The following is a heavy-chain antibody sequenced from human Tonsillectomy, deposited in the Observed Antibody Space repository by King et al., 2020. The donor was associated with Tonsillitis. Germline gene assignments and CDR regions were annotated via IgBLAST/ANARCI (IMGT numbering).Heavy chain of an antibody. D-gene: IGHD2-15*01. CDR1: GGSLSRSSSY. CDR2: IYYSGNT. V-gene: IGHV4-39*01. J-gene: IGHJ3*02. Sequence: LQLPESGPGLVKPSETLSLTCTVSGGSLSRSSSYWGWIRQAPGKGLEWIGSIYYSGNTYYTPSLKSRVITSVDTSKNQFSLRLSSVTAADTAVDYCARRDNRNEVYDIWGQGTMVTVSS. CDR3: ARRDNRNEVYDI.